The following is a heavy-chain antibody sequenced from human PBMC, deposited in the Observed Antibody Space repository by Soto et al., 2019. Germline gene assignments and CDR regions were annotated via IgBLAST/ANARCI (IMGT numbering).Heavy chain of an antibody. D-gene: IGHD5-18*01. CDR2: ISSSGSTI. CDR3: AKAGGYSYGYVLFYFDY. Sequence: PGGSLRLSCAASGFTFSSYEMNWVRQAPGKGLEWVSYISSSGSTIYYADSVKGRFTISRDNSKNTLYLQMNSLRAEDTAVYYCAKAGGYSYGYVLFYFDYWGQGTLVTVSS. CDR1: GFTFSSYE. V-gene: IGHV3-48*03. J-gene: IGHJ4*02.